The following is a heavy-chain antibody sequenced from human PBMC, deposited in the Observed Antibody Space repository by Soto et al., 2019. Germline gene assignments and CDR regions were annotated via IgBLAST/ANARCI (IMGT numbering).Heavy chain of an antibody. CDR2: ISSSGGTI. V-gene: IGHV3-11*01. CDR1: GFTFSDYY. J-gene: IGHJ4*02. Sequence: VGSLRLSCATSGFTFSDYYMSCIRQAPGKGLEWVSYISSSGGTIYYADSVKGRFSISRDNAKNSLYLQMNSLRAEDTAVYYCAREGGNYYFEYWGQGALVTVS. CDR3: AREGGNYYFEY. D-gene: IGHD1-7*01.